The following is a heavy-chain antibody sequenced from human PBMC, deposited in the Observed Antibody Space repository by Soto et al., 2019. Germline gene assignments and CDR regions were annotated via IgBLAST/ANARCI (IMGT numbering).Heavy chain of an antibody. CDR1: GYTFTSYG. CDR3: ATRSPAFDY. CDR2: ITTDKGKT. Sequence: QVQLVQSGPEVKKPGASVKVSCKTSGYTFTSYGISWVRQAPGQGLEWMGWITTDKGKTTYAQKFQGRATMTTDTPTSTAYMEMRSLRSDDTAVYYCATRSPAFDYWGQGTLVTVSS. J-gene: IGHJ4*02. V-gene: IGHV1-18*01.